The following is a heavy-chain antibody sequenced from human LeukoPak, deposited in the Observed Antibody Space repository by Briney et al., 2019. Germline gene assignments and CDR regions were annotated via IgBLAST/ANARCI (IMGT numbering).Heavy chain of an antibody. CDR1: GYSFTSYW. Sequence: GESLKISCKGSGYSFTSYWIGWVRQMPGKGLEWMGIIYPGDSDTRYSPSFQGQVTISADKSISTAYLQWSSLKASDTAMYYCARLPMVRGASRGAFDIWGQGTMVTVSS. D-gene: IGHD3-10*01. CDR3: ARLPMVRGASRGAFDI. V-gene: IGHV5-51*01. J-gene: IGHJ3*02. CDR2: IYPGDSDT.